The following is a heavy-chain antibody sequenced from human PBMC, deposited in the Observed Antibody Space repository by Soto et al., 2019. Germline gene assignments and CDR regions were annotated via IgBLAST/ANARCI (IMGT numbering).Heavy chain of an antibody. V-gene: IGHV1-69*12. CDR2: IIPIFGTA. CDR1: GGTFSSYA. Sequence: QVQLVQSGAEVKKPGSSVKVSCKASGGTFSSYAISWVRQAPGQGLEWMGGIIPIFGTANYAQKFQGRVTITAHESTRSAYMELSSLRSEATAVYYCARDLPFVDTAVVLGYWGQGPLVTVSS. CDR3: ARDLPFVDTAVVLGY. D-gene: IGHD5-18*01. J-gene: IGHJ4*02.